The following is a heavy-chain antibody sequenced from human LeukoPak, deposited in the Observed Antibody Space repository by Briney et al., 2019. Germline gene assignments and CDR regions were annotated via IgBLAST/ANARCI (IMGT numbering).Heavy chain of an antibody. CDR2: IRYDGSNK. CDR1: GFTFSSYG. J-gene: IGHJ3*02. V-gene: IGHV3-30*02. D-gene: IGHD6-13*01. CDR3: AKDHNRYSSSGTAFDI. Sequence: GGSLRLSCAASGFTFSSYGMHWVRQAPGKGLEWVAFIRYDGSNKYYADSVKGRFTITRDNSKNTLYLQMNSLRAEDTAVYYCAKDHNRYSSSGTAFDIWGKGTMVTVSS.